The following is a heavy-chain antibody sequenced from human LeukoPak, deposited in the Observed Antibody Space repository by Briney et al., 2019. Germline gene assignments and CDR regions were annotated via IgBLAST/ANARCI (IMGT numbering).Heavy chain of an antibody. CDR3: ARVNRAVPWSQIESILEWLCYYYYYYNDV. Sequence: ASVKVSCKASGYTFTSYDINWVRQATGQGLEWMGWMNPNSGNTGYAQKFQGRVTMTRNTSTAYMKLSSLQSEDTAVYDCARVNRAVPWSQIESILEWLCYYYYYYNDVCGKGTTVTVSS. CDR1: GYTFTSYD. V-gene: IGHV1-8*01. D-gene: IGHD3-3*01. CDR2: MNPNSGNT. J-gene: IGHJ6*03.